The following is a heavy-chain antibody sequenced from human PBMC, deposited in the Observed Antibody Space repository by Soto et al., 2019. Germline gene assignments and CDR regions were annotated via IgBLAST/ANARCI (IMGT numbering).Heavy chain of an antibody. CDR3: AKCRYDFWSGYTGYYYYGMDV. D-gene: IGHD3-3*01. V-gene: IGHV3-30*18. J-gene: IGHJ6*02. CDR2: ISYDGSK. Sequence: QVQLVESGGGVVQPGRSLRLSCAASGFTFSSYGMHWVRQAPGKGLEWVAVISYDGSKYYADSVKGRFTISRDNSKNTLYLQMNSLGAEDTAVYYCAKCRYDFWSGYTGYYYYGMDVWGQGTTVTVSS. CDR1: GFTFSSYG.